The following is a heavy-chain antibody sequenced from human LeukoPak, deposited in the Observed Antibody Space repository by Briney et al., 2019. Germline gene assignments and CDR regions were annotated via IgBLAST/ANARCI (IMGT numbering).Heavy chain of an antibody. CDR2: ISDSGGST. Sequence: GGSLRLSCAASGFAFSSNAMSWVRQAPGKGLEWVSAISDSGGSTYYADSVKGRFTISRDNSKNTLYLQMNSLRAEDTAVYYCAKLIAVAGTDDYWGQGTLVTVSS. V-gene: IGHV3-23*01. CDR1: GFAFSSNA. J-gene: IGHJ4*02. D-gene: IGHD6-19*01. CDR3: AKLIAVAGTDDY.